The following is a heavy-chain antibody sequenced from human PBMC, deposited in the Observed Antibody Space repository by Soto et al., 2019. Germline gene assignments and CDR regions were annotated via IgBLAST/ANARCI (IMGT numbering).Heavy chain of an antibody. CDR2: IRGDGGQT. D-gene: IGHD3-9*01. V-gene: IGHV3-23*01. CDR3: ARDVGLDSDDFFAY. J-gene: IGHJ4*02. Sequence: GGSLRLSCTASGFTFSSYGMGWVRQAPGKGLQWVSTIRGDGGQTHYTDSVKGRFSISRDNSKNSVYLQMDSLRVEDTAIYFCARDVGLDSDDFFAYWGQGMQVTVSS. CDR1: GFTFSSYG.